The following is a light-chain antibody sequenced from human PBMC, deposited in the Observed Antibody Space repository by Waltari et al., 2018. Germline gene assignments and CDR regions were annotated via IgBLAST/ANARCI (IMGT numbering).Light chain of an antibody. J-gene: IGLJ3*02. V-gene: IGLV1-47*01. CDR2: RNK. CDR3: ASWDGNLNGGV. CDR1: SSNIGSNY. Sequence: QSVLTQPPSASGTPGQKVNISCSGTSSNIGSNYVFWYQQLPGAAPKLLIFRNKQRPSGVPDRVSGAKSGTSASLAISGLRSDDEGDYYCASWDGNLNGGVFGGGTKVTVL.